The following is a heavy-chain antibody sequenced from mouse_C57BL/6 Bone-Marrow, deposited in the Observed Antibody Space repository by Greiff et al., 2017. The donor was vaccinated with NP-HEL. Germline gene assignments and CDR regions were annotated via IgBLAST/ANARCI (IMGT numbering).Heavy chain of an antibody. CDR2: INPGSGGT. Sequence: VKLMESGAELVRPGTSVKVSCKASGYAFTNYLIEWVKQRPGQGLEWIGVINPGSGGTNYNEKFKGKATLTADKSSSTAYMQLSSLTSEDSAVYFCAREVTPYYYAMDYWGQGTSVTVSS. V-gene: IGHV1-54*01. J-gene: IGHJ4*01. D-gene: IGHD2-1*01. CDR3: AREVTPYYYAMDY. CDR1: GYAFTNYL.